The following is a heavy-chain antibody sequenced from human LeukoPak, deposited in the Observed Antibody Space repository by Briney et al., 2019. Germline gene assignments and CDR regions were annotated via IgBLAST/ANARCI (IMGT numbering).Heavy chain of an antibody. J-gene: IGHJ4*02. CDR1: GYSFTSYW. CDR3: ASSTARGVRGHFDY. Sequence: GESLKISWKGSGYSFTSYWIGWVRQLPGKGLEWIGIIYPGDSDTRYSPSFQGEVTISADKSISTAYLQWSSLKASDTAMYYCASSTARGVRGHFDYWGQGTLVTVSS. V-gene: IGHV5-51*01. D-gene: IGHD6-6*01. CDR2: IYPGDSDT.